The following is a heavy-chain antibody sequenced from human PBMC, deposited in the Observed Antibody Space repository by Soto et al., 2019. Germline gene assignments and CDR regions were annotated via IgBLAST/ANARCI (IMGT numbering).Heavy chain of an antibody. Sequence: QVQLVQSGAEVQKPGASLKVSCKASGYTFTNYHMHWVRQAPGQGLEWMGIINPNAGSTSYAQKFQGRVTMTRDTSTRTVYMELSGLSSEDSAVYSCARRAIVLVAASAEFDDWGQGTPVTVSS. CDR3: ARRAIVLVAASAEFDD. CDR2: INPNAGST. D-gene: IGHD2-8*02. J-gene: IGHJ4*02. V-gene: IGHV1-46*01. CDR1: GYTFTNYH.